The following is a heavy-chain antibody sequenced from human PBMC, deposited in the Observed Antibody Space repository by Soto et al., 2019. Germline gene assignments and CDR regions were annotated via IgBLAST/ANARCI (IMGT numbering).Heavy chain of an antibody. CDR3: AKPPVITASFVYDGMDV. CDR1: GFTFSTYP. V-gene: IGHV3-23*01. Sequence: EVQLLESGGGLVQPGGSLRLSCAASGFTFSTYPMSWVRQAPGKGLEWVSGISGSGISTYYADSVKGRFTISRENSENTVFRQRNSLRAEDTAVFYFAKPPVITASFVYDGMDVWGQGTTVTVSS. J-gene: IGHJ6*02. D-gene: IGHD4-4*01. CDR2: ISGSGIST.